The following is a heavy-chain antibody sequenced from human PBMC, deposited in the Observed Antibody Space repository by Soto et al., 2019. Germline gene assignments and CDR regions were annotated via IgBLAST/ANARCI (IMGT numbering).Heavy chain of an antibody. Sequence: QVELVQSGSEVKKPGASVKVSCKASGYIFTSYGISWLRQAPGQGLEWLGGTTAFSGNAIYAQRFQGRVTMTTDTSTSKAYMELRSLRSDDTAVYYCARLMTMVTTNYFDYWGQGTLVSVSS. D-gene: IGHD4-17*01. CDR1: GYIFTSYG. CDR3: ARLMTMVTTNYFDY. V-gene: IGHV1-18*01. CDR2: TTAFSGNA. J-gene: IGHJ4*02.